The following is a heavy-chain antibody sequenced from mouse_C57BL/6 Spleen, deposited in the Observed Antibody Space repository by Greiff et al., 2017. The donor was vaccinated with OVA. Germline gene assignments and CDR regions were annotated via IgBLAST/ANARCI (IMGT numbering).Heavy chain of an antibody. J-gene: IGHJ3*01. CDR3: ARDYSNPGWFAY. CDR2: IDPSDSET. D-gene: IGHD2-5*01. Sequence: VQLQQPGAELVRPGSSVKLSCKASGYTFTSYWMHWVKQRPIQGLEWIGNIDPSDSETHYNQKFKDKATLTVDKSSSTAYMQLSSLTSEDSAVYYCARDYSNPGWFAYWGQGTLVTVSA. CDR1: GYTFTSYW. V-gene: IGHV1-52*01.